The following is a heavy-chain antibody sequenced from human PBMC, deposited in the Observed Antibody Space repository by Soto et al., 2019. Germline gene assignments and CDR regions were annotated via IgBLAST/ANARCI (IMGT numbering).Heavy chain of an antibody. J-gene: IGHJ5*02. V-gene: IGHV4-4*02. CDR1: GDSINNSHW. D-gene: IGHD6-13*01. CDR3: AREVNSSPARGPNWFDP. Sequence: QVQLQESGPGLVQPSGTLSLTCAVSGDSINNSHWWSWVRQTPGKGLEWIGETYHSGTTNYNPSLKTRVNISIDKSKNQFSLKINSVTAADTAVYYCAREVNSSPARGPNWFDPWGQGTLVTVSS. CDR2: TYHSGTT.